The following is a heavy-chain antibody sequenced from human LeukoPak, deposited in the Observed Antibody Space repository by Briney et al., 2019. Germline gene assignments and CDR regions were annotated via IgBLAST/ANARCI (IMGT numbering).Heavy chain of an antibody. CDR1: GFSFSSYG. CDR3: AKAYYYVSGSYYLGDY. J-gene: IGHJ4*02. Sequence: PGGSLRLSCAASGFSFSSYGMHWVRQAPGKGLEWVAVISYDGSNKYYADSVKGRFTISRDNSKGTLYLQMNTLRAEDTAVYYCAKAYYYVSGSYYLGDYWGQGSLVTVSS. V-gene: IGHV3-30*18. D-gene: IGHD3-10*01. CDR2: ISYDGSNK.